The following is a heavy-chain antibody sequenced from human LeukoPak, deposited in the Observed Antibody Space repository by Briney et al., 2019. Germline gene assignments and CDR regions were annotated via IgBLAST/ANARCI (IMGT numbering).Heavy chain of an antibody. D-gene: IGHD2-21*01. Sequence: GGSLRLSCAASGFTFTNYAMSWVRQAPGKGLEWVSSISSSSSYIYYADSVKGRFTISRDNAKNSLYLQMNSLRAEDTAVYYCASPPRPFHYWGQGTLVTVSS. CDR2: ISSSSSYI. CDR3: ASPPRPFHY. J-gene: IGHJ4*02. CDR1: GFTFTNYA. V-gene: IGHV3-21*01.